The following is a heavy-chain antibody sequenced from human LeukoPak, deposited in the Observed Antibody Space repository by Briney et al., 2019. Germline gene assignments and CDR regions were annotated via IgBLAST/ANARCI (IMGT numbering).Heavy chain of an antibody. J-gene: IGHJ4*02. CDR3: ARGGPAARLITFGGVTDY. Sequence: GASVKVSCKASGYTFTSYGISWVRQAPGQGLEWMGWINAYNGTTNYAQKLQGRVTMTTDTATSTAYMELRNLRSDDTVVYYCARGGPAARLITFGGVTDYWGQGTLVTVSS. CDR1: GYTFTSYG. D-gene: IGHD3-16*01. CDR2: INAYNGTT. V-gene: IGHV1-18*01.